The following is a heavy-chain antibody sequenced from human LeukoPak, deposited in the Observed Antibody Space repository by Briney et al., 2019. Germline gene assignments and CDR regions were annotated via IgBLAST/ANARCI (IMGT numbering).Heavy chain of an antibody. J-gene: IGHJ5*02. D-gene: IGHD5-12*01. CDR2: ISSSGGST. CDR3: AKDYRGYSGYDYLAVAGTSPS. Sequence: PGGSLRLSCAASGFTFSSYAMSWVRQAPGKGLEWVSAISSSGGSTYYADSVKGRFTISRDNSKNTLYLQMNSLRAEDTAVYYCAKDYRGYSGYDYLAVAGTSPSWGQGTLVTVSS. V-gene: IGHV3-23*01. CDR1: GFTFSSYA.